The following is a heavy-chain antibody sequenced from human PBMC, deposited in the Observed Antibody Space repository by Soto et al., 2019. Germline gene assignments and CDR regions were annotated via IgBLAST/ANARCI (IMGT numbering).Heavy chain of an antibody. Sequence: GGSLRLSCAASGFTFSSYEMNWVRQAPGKGLEWVSYISSSGSTIYYADSVKGRFTISRDNAKNSLYLQMNSLRAEDTAVYYCAREEDSSGYCLWGQGTLVTVSS. CDR2: ISSSGSTI. CDR1: GFTFSSYE. CDR3: AREEDSSGYCL. V-gene: IGHV3-48*03. J-gene: IGHJ4*02. D-gene: IGHD3-22*01.